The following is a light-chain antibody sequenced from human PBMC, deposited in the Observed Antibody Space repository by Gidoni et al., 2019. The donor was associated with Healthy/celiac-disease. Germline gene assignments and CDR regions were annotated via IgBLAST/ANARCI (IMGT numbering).Light chain of an antibody. CDR1: PSLLHSNGYNS. CDR3: MQALQTLT. CDR2: LGS. Sequence: DIVLTQYPLSLPVTPGGPASTSFRSSPSLLHSNGYNSLDWYLQKPGQSPQLLIYLGSNRASGVPDRFSGRGSGTDFTRKISRVEAEDVGVYYCMQALQTLTFGGGTKVEIK. J-gene: IGKJ4*01. V-gene: IGKV2-28*01.